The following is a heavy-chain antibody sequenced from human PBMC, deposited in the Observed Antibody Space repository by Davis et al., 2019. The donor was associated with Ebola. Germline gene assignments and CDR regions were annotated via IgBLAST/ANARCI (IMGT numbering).Heavy chain of an antibody. CDR3: ANLDVAVVHSDY. D-gene: IGHD5-18*01. V-gene: IGHV3-74*01. CDR2: INSDGSST. Sequence: GESLKISCAASGFTFSSYWMHWVRQAPGKGLVWVSRINSDGSSTSYADSVKGRFTISRDNSKNTLYLQINSLRAEDTAVYFCANLDVAVVHSDYWGQGTLVTVSS. J-gene: IGHJ4*02. CDR1: GFTFSSYW.